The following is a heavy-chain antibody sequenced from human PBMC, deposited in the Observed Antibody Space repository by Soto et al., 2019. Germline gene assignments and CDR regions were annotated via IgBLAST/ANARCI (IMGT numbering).Heavy chain of an antibody. D-gene: IGHD5-18*01. CDR3: ATAWIQLWHPLDY. J-gene: IGHJ4*02. CDR1: GYTFTGYY. CDR2: INPNSGGT. Sequence: GASVKVSCKASGYTFTGYYMHWVRQAPGQGLEWMGWINPNSGGTNYAQKFQGRVTMTRDTSISTAYMGLSSLRAEDTAVYYCATAWIQLWHPLDYWGQGTLVTVSS. V-gene: IGHV1-2*02.